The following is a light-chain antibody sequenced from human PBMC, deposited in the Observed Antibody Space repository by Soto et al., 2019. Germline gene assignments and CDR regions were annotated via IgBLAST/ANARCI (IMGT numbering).Light chain of an antibody. V-gene: IGKV1-9*01. Sequence: DIQLTQSPSFLSASVGDRVTITCRASQAISSYLAWYQQKPGNPPKLLIYGASTLQSDVPSRFSGSGSGTEFTLTVSSLQAEDSATYYCQQFNDYPLTFGGGTKVEIK. CDR3: QQFNDYPLT. J-gene: IGKJ4*01. CDR1: QAISSY. CDR2: GAS.